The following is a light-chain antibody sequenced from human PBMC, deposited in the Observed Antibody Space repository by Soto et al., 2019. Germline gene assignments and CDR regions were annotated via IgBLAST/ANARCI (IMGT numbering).Light chain of an antibody. J-gene: IGLJ1*01. CDR2: DVA. Sequence: QSVLTQPASVSDSPGQSITISCTGTSSDVGGSNFVSWYQQHPGKPPKLIIYDVANRPSGVSNRFSGSKSGSTASLIISRLQTEDEADYYCVSYTSSTTSVFATGTKVTVL. V-gene: IGLV2-14*03. CDR3: VSYTSSTTSV. CDR1: SSDVGGSNF.